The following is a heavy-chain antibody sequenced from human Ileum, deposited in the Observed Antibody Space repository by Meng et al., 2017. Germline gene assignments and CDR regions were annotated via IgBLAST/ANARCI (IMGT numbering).Heavy chain of an antibody. V-gene: IGHV4-4*02. J-gene: IGHJ1*01. CDR2: IFHTGNT. CDR3: VNYCSGGKCSPNEKTQH. Sequence: QMQLQESGPGRVKPSGTLSLTCGVSGGSSSSGNWWGWVRQPPGKGREWIGGIFHTGNTNYNPSLQSRVSLSIDKSKNQFSLKVISVTAADTAVYYCVNYCSGGKCSPNEKTQHWGQGTLVTVSS. CDR1: GGSSSSGNW. D-gene: IGHD2-15*01.